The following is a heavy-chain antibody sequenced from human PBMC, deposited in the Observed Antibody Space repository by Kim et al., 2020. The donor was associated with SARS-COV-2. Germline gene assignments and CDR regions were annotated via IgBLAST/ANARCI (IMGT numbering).Heavy chain of an antibody. CDR1: GFTFSSYG. V-gene: IGHV3-33*06. D-gene: IGHD5-18*01. Sequence: GGSLRLSCAASGFTFSSYGMHWVRQAPGKGLEWVAVIWYDGSNKYYADSVKGRFTISRDNSKNTLYLQMNSLRAEDTAVYYCAKLGEDTAMVKDYYYYGMIVWGQGTTVTVSS. CDR2: IWYDGSNK. J-gene: IGHJ6*02. CDR3: AKLGEDTAMVKDYYYYGMIV.